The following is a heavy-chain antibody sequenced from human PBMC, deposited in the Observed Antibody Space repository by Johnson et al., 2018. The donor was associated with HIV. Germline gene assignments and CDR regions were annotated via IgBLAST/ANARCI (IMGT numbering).Heavy chain of an antibody. D-gene: IGHD1-1*01. CDR2: ISGSGGTT. CDR1: GFTFSSYA. Sequence: EMQLVESGGCVIKPGGSLSISCSATGFTFSSYAMSWVRQAPGKGLEWVSAISGSGGTTYYADSVKGRFTISRDNSKNTLYLQMHSLRIEDTAVYYCAREELEPDVFDIWGQGTMVTVSS. V-gene: IGHV3-23*04. CDR3: AREELEPDVFDI. J-gene: IGHJ3*02.